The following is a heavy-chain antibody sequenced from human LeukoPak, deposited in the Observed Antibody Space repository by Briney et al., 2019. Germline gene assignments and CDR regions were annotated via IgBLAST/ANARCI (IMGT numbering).Heavy chain of an antibody. D-gene: IGHD4-23*01. Sequence: GGSLRLSCAASGFTFSSYWMNWVRQAPGKGLVWVSRIASDGSSTTYADSVKGRFSISRDNAKNTLYLQMNSLRVEDTAVYYCARGRPHGNDYWGQGTLVTASS. CDR2: IASDGSST. CDR3: ARGRPHGNDY. V-gene: IGHV3-74*01. CDR1: GFTFSSYW. J-gene: IGHJ4*02.